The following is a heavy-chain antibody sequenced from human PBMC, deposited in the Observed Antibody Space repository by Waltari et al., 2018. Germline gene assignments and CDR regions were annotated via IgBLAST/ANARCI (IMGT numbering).Heavy chain of an antibody. D-gene: IGHD3-22*01. CDR1: GGSISSSNYY. CDR3: ARSGYYDSSGYYWWFDP. CDR2: IYYSGST. J-gene: IGHJ5*02. Sequence: QLQLQESGPGLVKPSETLSLTCTVSGGSISSSNYYWGWIRQPPGKGLEWIGSIYYSGSTCYNPSLKSRVTISVDTSKNQFYLKLNSVTAADTAVHYCARSGYYDSSGYYWWFDPWGQGTLVTVSS. V-gene: IGHV4-39*01.